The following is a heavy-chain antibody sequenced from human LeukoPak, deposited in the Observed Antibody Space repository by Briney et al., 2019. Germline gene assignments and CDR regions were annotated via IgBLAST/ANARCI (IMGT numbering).Heavy chain of an antibody. CDR3: ARTLRYLNGSWFDP. J-gene: IGHJ5*02. CDR1: GGSIRSYY. CDR2: IYNSGST. Sequence: SETLSLTCTVSGGSIRSYYWSWIRQPPGKGLEWIGYIYNSGSTNYNPSLKSRVTISVDTSKNQFSLKLSSVTAADTAVYYCARTLRYLNGSWFDPWGQGTLVTVSS. D-gene: IGHD3-9*01. V-gene: IGHV4-59*01.